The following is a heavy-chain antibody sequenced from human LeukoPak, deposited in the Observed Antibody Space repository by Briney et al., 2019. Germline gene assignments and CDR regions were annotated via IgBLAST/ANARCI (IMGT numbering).Heavy chain of an antibody. D-gene: IGHD4-17*01. CDR1: GDSLNNYY. J-gene: IGHJ4*02. CDR3: ARVLDGDYADY. CDR2: MYYSGGS. Sequence: PSGTLSLTCTVSGDSLNNYYWSWFRQPPGKGLEWIAYMYYSGGSSYNPPLKSRLTISVDTSKNQFSLKVTSVTAADTAVYYCARVLDGDYADYWGQGTLVTVSS. V-gene: IGHV4-59*01.